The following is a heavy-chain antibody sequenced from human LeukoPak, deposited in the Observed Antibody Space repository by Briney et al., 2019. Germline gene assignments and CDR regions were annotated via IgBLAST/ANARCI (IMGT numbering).Heavy chain of an antibody. D-gene: IGHD6-13*01. Sequence: SETLSLTCTVSGGSISNYYWSWVRQPPGKGLEWIGYIYFSGSTYYNPSLKSRLTISIDTSKNQFSLRLTSVTAADTAVYYCARRAATSSWYFDLWGRGTLVTVSS. CDR3: ARRAATSSWYFDL. CDR2: IYFSGST. CDR1: GGSISNYY. V-gene: IGHV4-59*01. J-gene: IGHJ2*01.